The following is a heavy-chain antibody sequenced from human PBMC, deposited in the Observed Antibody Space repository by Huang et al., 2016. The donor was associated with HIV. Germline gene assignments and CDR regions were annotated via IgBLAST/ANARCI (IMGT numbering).Heavy chain of an antibody. CDR2: ISTTGGST. CDR1: GFTFSNYA. D-gene: IGHD2-15*01. V-gene: IGHV3-64*07. CDR3: ARGYCSGGRCYSGFDS. J-gene: IGHJ4*02. Sequence: EVQLVESGGGLVQPGGSLRLSCAASGFTFSNYAMNWVRQESVKGLEYVSAISTTGGSTYYADSVKGRFTMSRDNSKITLYLQMGSLSAEDMAVYYCARGYCSGGRCYSGFDSWGQGTLVTVSS.